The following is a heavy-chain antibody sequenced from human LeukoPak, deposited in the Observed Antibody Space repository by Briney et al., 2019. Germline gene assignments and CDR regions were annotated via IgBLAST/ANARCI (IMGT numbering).Heavy chain of an antibody. CDR1: GGSVSSDNYY. CDR3: ARAPQPTSYGDYGKRYFDL. J-gene: IGHJ2*01. CDR2: IFHSGSI. D-gene: IGHD4-17*01. Sequence: SETLSLTCTVSGGSVSSDNYYWSWIRQPPGKGLEWIGYIFHSGSINNNPSLKSRVTISVDTSKNQFSLKLTSVTAADTAVYYCARAPQPTSYGDYGKRYFDLWGRGTLVTVSS. V-gene: IGHV4-61*01.